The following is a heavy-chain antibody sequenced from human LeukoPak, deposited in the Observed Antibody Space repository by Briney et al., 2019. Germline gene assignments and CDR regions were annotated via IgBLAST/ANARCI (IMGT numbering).Heavy chain of an antibody. V-gene: IGHV3-21*01. D-gene: IGHD3-10*01. CDR1: GFTFSSYS. J-gene: IGHJ4*02. CDR2: ISSSSYI. Sequence: GGSLRLSCAASGFTFSSYSMHWVRQAPGKGLEWVSSISSSSYIYYADSVKGRFTISRDNAKNSLYLQMNSLRAEDTAVYYCAREEDYGSGSYYQRWYYFDYWGQGTLVTVSS. CDR3: AREEDYGSGSYYQRWYYFDY.